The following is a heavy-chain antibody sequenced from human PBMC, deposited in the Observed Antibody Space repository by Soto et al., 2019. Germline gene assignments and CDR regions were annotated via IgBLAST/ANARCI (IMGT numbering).Heavy chain of an antibody. CDR2: IYYSGST. V-gene: IGHV4-31*03. Sequence: QVQLQESGPGLVKPSQTLSLTCTVSGGSISSGGYYWSWIRQHPGKGLEWIGYIYYSGSTYYNPSLKSRVTISVDTSKNQFSLKLRSVTAADMAVYYCARASIAAAGNSYGMDVWGQGTTVTVSS. D-gene: IGHD6-13*01. CDR3: ARASIAAAGNSYGMDV. J-gene: IGHJ6*02. CDR1: GGSISSGGYY.